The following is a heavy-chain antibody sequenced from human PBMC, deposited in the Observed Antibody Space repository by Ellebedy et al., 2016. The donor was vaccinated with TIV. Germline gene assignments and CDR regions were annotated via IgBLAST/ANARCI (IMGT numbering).Heavy chain of an antibody. J-gene: IGHJ6*02. V-gene: IGHV1-69*06. CDR1: GGTFSSYA. CDR2: IIPIFGTA. D-gene: IGHD5-18*01. Sequence: SVKVSCXASGGTFSSYAISWVRQAPGQGLEWMGGIIPIFGTANYAQKFQGRVTITADKSTSTAYMELSSLRSEDTAVYYCAKGPVDTAMVVRVTANQKNYYYGMDVWGQGTTVTVSS. CDR3: AKGPVDTAMVVRVTANQKNYYYGMDV.